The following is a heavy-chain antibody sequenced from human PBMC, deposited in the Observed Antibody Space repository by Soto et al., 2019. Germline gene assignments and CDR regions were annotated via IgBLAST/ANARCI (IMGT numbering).Heavy chain of an antibody. CDR3: AREGPVKLWFEAPNSFDY. V-gene: IGHV1-69*01. Sequence: QVQLVQSGAEVKKPGSSVKVSCKASGGTFSSYAISWVRQAPGQGLEWMGGIIPIFGTANYAQKFQGRVTITADESTSTAYMELSILRSEDTAVYYCAREGPVKLWFEAPNSFDYWGQGTLVTVSS. CDR2: IIPIFGTA. CDR1: GGTFSSYA. D-gene: IGHD3-10*01. J-gene: IGHJ4*02.